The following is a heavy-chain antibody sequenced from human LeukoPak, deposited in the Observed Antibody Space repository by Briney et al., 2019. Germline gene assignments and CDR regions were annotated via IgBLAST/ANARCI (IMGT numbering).Heavy chain of an antibody. Sequence: GGSLRLSCAASGFTFSSFAMAWVRQAPGKGLEWVSALSGSGSTIYYADSVKGRFTISRDNSKNTLYLQMNSLGAEDTAIYYCAKGPKIVYSSSWFDPWGQGIMVNVSS. J-gene: IGHJ5*02. CDR1: GFTFSSFA. CDR2: LSGSGSTI. D-gene: IGHD3-22*01. CDR3: AKGPKIVYSSSWFDP. V-gene: IGHV3-23*01.